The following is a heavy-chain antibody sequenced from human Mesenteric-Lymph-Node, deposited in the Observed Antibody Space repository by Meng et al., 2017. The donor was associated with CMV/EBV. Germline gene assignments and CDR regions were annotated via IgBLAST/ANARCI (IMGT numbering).Heavy chain of an antibody. V-gene: IGHV3-9*01. CDR3: AKAVAAHSPLYAFDI. J-gene: IGHJ3*02. Sequence: GGSLRLSCAASGFTFDDYAMHWVRQAPGKGLEWVSGISWNSGSMGYADSVKGRFTISRDNAKNSLYLQMNSLRAEDTALYYCAKAVAAHSPLYAFDIWGQGTMVTVSS. D-gene: IGHD2-15*01. CDR2: ISWNSGSM. CDR1: GFTFDDYA.